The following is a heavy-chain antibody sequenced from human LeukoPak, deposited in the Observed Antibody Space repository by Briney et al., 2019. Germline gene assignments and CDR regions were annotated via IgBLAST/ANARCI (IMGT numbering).Heavy chain of an antibody. D-gene: IGHD6-19*01. J-gene: IGHJ5*02. Sequence: GAPVKVSCKASGYTFTSYYMHWVRQAPGQGLEWMGIINPSGGSTSYAQKFQGRVTMTRDTSTSTVYMELSSLRSEDTAVYYCARARPYSSGSKRGWFDPWGQGTLVTVSS. V-gene: IGHV1-46*01. CDR3: ARARPYSSGSKRGWFDP. CDR1: GYTFTSYY. CDR2: INPSGGST.